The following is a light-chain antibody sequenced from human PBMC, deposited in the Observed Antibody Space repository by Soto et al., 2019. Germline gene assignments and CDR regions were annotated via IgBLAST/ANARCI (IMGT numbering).Light chain of an antibody. J-gene: IGKJ1*01. CDR3: QQYNSYRWT. CDR1: QSISSW. V-gene: IGKV1-5*01. CDR2: DAS. Sequence: DIQMPQSPSTLSASVGDGVTITCRASQSISSWLAWYQHTQGKAPKLLIYDASSLESGVPSRFRGRGSWTEFTLPISRLQTDDFETYYCQQYNSYRWTFGQGTKVDIK.